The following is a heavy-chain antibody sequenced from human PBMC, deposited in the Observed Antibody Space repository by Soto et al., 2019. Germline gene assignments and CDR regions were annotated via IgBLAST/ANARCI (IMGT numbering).Heavy chain of an antibody. D-gene: IGHD2-15*01. CDR1: GGSVSSGSYY. J-gene: IGHJ5*02. CDR2: IYHIGSP. V-gene: IGHV4-61*01. CDR3: ATLPPRIEVALLPIPT. Sequence: SETLSLTCTVSGGSVSSGSYYWSWIRQPPGKGLEWIGEIYHIGSPTYNPSLRGRVTISVDKSNNQFSLKMRYVTAADSAVYYCATLPPRIEVALLPIPTWGQVNLVTVSS.